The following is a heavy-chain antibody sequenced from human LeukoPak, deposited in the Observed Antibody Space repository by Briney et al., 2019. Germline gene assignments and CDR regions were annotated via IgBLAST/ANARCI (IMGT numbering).Heavy chain of an antibody. J-gene: IGHJ3*01. D-gene: IGHD1-1*01. CDR3: VRPLASVPDPDVFDL. CDR1: GFDITRLE. CDR2: ITSTGGTK. Sequence: GGSLRLSCAASGFDITRLEMYWVRQAPGKGLEWISYITSTGGTKYYADSVRGRFTISRDNSKNSLYLQLNSLRAEDTAVYYCVRPLASVPDPDVFDLWCQGTSVTVSS. V-gene: IGHV3-48*03.